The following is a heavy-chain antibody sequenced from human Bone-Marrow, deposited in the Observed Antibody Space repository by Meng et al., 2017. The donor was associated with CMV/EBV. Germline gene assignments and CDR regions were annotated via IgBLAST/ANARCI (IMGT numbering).Heavy chain of an antibody. Sequence: SETLSLTCTVSGGSVSSGSYYWGWIRQPPGKGLEWIGYIYYSGSTNYNPSLKSRVTISVDTSKNQFSLKLSSVTAADTAVYYCARMTTVTFYYFDYWGQGTLVTVSS. D-gene: IGHD4-17*01. CDR1: GGSVSSGSYY. V-gene: IGHV4-61*01. CDR3: ARMTTVTFYYFDY. J-gene: IGHJ4*02. CDR2: IYYSGST.